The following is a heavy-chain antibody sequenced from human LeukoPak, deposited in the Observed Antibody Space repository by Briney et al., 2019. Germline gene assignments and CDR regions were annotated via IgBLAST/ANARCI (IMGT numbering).Heavy chain of an antibody. D-gene: IGHD3-16*02. V-gene: IGHV4-59*01. J-gene: IGHJ4*02. CDR2: IYYSGTT. CDR1: GDSISSYF. CDR3: ARATGLHLGELSYYFDY. Sequence: SETLSLTCTVSGDSISSYFWTWLRQPPGKGLEWIGYIYYSGTTNYNPSLKSRVTISVDTSKNQFSLKLSSVTAADTAVYYCARATGLHLGELSYYFDYWGQGTLVTVSS.